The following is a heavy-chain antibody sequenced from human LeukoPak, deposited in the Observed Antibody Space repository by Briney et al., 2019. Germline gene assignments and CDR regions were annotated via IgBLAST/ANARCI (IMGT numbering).Heavy chain of an antibody. Sequence: PGGSLRLSCAASGFTFSSYAMSWVRQAPGKGLEWVSAISGSGGSTYYADSVKGRFTISRDNAKNSLYLQMNSLRAEDTAVYYCASLAAAGTSWFDPWGQGTLVTVSS. CDR2: ISGSGGST. V-gene: IGHV3-23*01. CDR3: ASLAAAGTSWFDP. CDR1: GFTFSSYA. J-gene: IGHJ5*02. D-gene: IGHD6-13*01.